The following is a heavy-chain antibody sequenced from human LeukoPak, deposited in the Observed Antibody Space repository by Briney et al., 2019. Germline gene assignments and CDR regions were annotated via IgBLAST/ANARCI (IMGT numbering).Heavy chain of an antibody. Sequence: ASVKVSCKASGGTFSSYAISWVRQAPGQGLEWMGRIIPIFGTANYAQKFQGRVTMTRDTSTSTVYMDLTSLRSEDTAVYYCARVRSGSGNDYYYYMDVWGKGTTVTVSS. D-gene: IGHD3-10*01. CDR3: ARVRSGSGNDYYYYMDV. J-gene: IGHJ6*03. V-gene: IGHV1-69*05. CDR2: IIPIFGTA. CDR1: GGTFSSYA.